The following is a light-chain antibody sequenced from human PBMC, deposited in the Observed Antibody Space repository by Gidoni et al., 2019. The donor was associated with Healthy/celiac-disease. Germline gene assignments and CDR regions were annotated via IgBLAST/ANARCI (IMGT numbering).Light chain of an antibody. Sequence: EIMLTQSPATLSLSPGERATLSCRARQSVSSCLDWYQQKPGQAPRLLIYDASNRATGRPARFSGSGSGTDFTLTISSLEPEDFAVYYCQQRSDWPPSITFGQGTRLEIK. J-gene: IGKJ5*01. CDR1: QSVSSC. CDR3: QQRSDWPPSIT. V-gene: IGKV3-11*01. CDR2: DAS.